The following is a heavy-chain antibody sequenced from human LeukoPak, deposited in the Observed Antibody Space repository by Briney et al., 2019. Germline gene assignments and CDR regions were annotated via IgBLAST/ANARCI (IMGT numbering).Heavy chain of an antibody. CDR3: ARDSNTGFFDY. D-gene: IGHD5-18*01. J-gene: IGHJ4*02. CDR2: ISTRSTYT. Sequence: PGGSLRLSCAASGFXFSXXXXXWIXXAPXKXXEWFSYISTRSTYTNYADSVKGRFTISRDNAKNSLYLQMSSLRAEDTAVYYCARDSNTGFFDYWGQGTLVTVSS. CDR1: GFXFSXXX. V-gene: IGHV3-11*05.